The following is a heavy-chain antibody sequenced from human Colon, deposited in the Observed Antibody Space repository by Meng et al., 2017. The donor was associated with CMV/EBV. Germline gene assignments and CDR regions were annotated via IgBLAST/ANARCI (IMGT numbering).Heavy chain of an antibody. CDR1: GFTFDDHA. D-gene: IGHD1-26*01. Sequence: SLKISCSASGFTFDDHAMHWVRQVPGKGPEWVAGITWNSETIAYGDSVKGRFTVSRDSAKTALYLQMHSLRAEDTALYYCAKDVGANFFYGLDVWGQGTTVTVSS. J-gene: IGHJ6*02. V-gene: IGHV3-9*01. CDR3: AKDVGANFFYGLDV. CDR2: ITWNSETI.